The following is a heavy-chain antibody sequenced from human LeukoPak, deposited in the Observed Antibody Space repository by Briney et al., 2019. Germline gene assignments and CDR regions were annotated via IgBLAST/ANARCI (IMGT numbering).Heavy chain of an antibody. CDR1: GFTFSSYW. V-gene: IGHV3-23*01. CDR3: AGDYGDYDRGIYYYYMDV. J-gene: IGHJ6*03. Sequence: GGSLRLSCAASGFTFSSYWMSWVRQAPGKGLEWVSAISGSGGSTYYADSVKGRFTISRDNSKNTLYLQMNSLRAEDTAVYYCAGDYGDYDRGIYYYYMDVWGKGTTVTISS. CDR2: ISGSGGST. D-gene: IGHD4-17*01.